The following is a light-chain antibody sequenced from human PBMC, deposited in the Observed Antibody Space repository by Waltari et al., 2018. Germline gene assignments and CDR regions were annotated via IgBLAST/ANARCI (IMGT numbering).Light chain of an antibody. Sequence: DIQMTQSPSSLSAYVGDTVTITCRASQTISTNLNWYQQKPGKAPNLLIYVASSLQSGVPSRFSGSGSGTDFILTIKSLQPEDFATYSCQQSYSMPYTFGQGTKLEMK. V-gene: IGKV1-39*01. CDR2: VAS. J-gene: IGKJ2*01. CDR3: QQSYSMPYT. CDR1: QTISTN.